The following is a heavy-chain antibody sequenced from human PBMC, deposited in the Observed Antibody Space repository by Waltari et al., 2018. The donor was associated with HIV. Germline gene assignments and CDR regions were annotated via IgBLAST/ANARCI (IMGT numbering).Heavy chain of an antibody. J-gene: IGHJ4*02. V-gene: IGHV3-23*01. D-gene: IGHD5-12*01. CDR3: AKDDRATRGLDN. CDR2: VRDVDST. Sequence: EVQLLESGGGLVQPGGSLRLSCAASGVRFGNYAMSWVRQAPGEGLEWVAVVRDVDSTYYVDSVKGRFIISRDDSKDTLYLQMNSLRVEDTAVYYCAKDDRATRGLDNWGQGTLVTVSS. CDR1: GVRFGNYA.